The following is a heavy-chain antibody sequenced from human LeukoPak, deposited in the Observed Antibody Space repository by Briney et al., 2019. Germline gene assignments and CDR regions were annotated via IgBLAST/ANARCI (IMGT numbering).Heavy chain of an antibody. CDR3: ARDSKQQLGPGDFDY. D-gene: IGHD6-13*01. CDR2: ISSSSSYI. J-gene: IGHJ4*02. V-gene: IGHV3-21*01. Sequence: PGGSLRLSCAASGFTFSSYSMNWVRQAPGKGLEWVSSISSSSSYIYYADSVKGRFTISRDNAKNSLYLQMNSLRAEDTAVYYCARDSKQQLGPGDFDYWGQGTLVTVSS. CDR1: GFTFSSYS.